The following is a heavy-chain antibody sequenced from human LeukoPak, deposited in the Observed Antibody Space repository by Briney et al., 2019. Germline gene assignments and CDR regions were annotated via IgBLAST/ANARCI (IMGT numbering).Heavy chain of an antibody. Sequence: GGSLRLSCAASGFIFSSNWMTWVRQAPGKGLEWVANINQDGSEKYCVDSVKGRFTISRDNAKNSLFLHMNSLRAEDTAVYYCARDYYGSGSYYYYYYYGMDVWGQGTTVTVSS. CDR2: INQDGSEK. J-gene: IGHJ6*02. CDR1: GFIFSSNW. D-gene: IGHD3-10*01. CDR3: ARDYYGSGSYYYYYYYGMDV. V-gene: IGHV3-7*01.